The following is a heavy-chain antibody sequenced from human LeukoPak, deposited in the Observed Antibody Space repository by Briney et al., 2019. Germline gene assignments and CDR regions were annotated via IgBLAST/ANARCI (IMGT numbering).Heavy chain of an antibody. J-gene: IGHJ5*02. CDR3: AKGDSLNNWFDP. V-gene: IGHV1-69*04. CDR2: IIPILGIA. Sequence: SVKVSCKASGYTFTSYGISWVRQAPGQGLEWMGRIIPILGIANYAQKFQGRVTITADKSTSTAYMELSSLRSEDTAVYYCAKGDSLNNWFDPWGQGTLVTVSS. CDR1: GYTFTSYG. D-gene: IGHD5-18*01.